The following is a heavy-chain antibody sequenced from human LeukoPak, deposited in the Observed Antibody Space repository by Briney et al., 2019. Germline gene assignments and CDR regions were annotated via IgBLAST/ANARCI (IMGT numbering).Heavy chain of an antibody. V-gene: IGHV4-38-2*02. CDR3: ARDIVVPAASINWFDP. J-gene: IGHJ5*02. CDR2: IYHSGST. D-gene: IGHD2-2*01. Sequence: SETLSLTCAVSGYSISSGYYWGWIRQPPGKGLEWIGSIYHSGSTYYNPSLKSRATISVDTSKNQFSLKLSSVTAADTAVYYCARDIVVPAASINWFDPWGQGTLVTVSS. CDR1: GYSISSGYY.